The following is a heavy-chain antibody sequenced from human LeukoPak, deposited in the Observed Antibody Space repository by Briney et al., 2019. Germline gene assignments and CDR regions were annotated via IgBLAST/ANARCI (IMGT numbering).Heavy chain of an antibody. CDR2: ISSSSSYI. D-gene: IGHD3-3*01. CDR3: ARTRRLRFLEWLFTGFDY. CDR1: GFTFSSYS. V-gene: IGHV3-21*01. Sequence: GGSLRLSCAASGFTFSSYSMNWVRQAPGKGLEWVSSISSSSSYIYYADSVKGRFTISRDNAKNSLYLQMNSLRAEDTAVYYCARTRRLRFLEWLFTGFDYWGQGTLVTVSS. J-gene: IGHJ4*02.